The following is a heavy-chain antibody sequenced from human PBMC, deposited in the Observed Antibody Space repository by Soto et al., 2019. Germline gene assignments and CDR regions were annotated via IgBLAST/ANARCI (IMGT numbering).Heavy chain of an antibody. D-gene: IGHD1-26*01. Sequence: QVPLVESGGDVVQPGRSLRLSCAASGFTFSNYGMHWARQAPGKGLEWVAAILYDGSNKYYADSVKGRFTISRDNSKNTLYMQMNSLRAEDTAVYYCAGGTYYFDYCAQGTMVTVSS. J-gene: IGHJ4*02. CDR2: ILYDGSNK. CDR3: AGGTYYFDY. V-gene: IGHV3-33*01. CDR1: GFTFSNYG.